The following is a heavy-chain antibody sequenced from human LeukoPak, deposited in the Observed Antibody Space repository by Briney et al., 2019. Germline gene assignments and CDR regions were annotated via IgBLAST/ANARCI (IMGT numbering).Heavy chain of an antibody. CDR1: GFTFSTYF. CDR3: AKGSGYDTDFDS. CDR2: ISGSGDNT. Sequence: PGGSLSLSCAASGFTFSTYFMSWVRQAPGKGLEWVSGISGSGDNTYYADSAKGRFTISRDNSKNTLYLQMNSLRAEDTAVYYCAKGSGYDTDFDSWGQGTLVSVSS. J-gene: IGHJ4*02. D-gene: IGHD5-12*01. V-gene: IGHV3-23*01.